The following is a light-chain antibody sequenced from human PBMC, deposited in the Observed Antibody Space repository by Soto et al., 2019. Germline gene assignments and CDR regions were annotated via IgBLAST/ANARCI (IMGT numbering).Light chain of an antibody. CDR1: QSVSRSL. V-gene: IGKV3-20*01. CDR3: QKYGNPPPYR. J-gene: IGKJ2*03. CDR2: GAS. Sequence: EIVLTQSPGTLSLSPGERATLSCRASQSVSRSLLAWYQQKPGQAPRLLIYGASTRATGIADRFSGSGSGTDFTLTISRLEPEYFSVYYCQKYGNPPPYRFCQGPKLDIK.